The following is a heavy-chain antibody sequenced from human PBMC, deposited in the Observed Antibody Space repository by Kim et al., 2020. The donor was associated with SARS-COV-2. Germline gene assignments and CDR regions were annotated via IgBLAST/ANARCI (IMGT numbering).Heavy chain of an antibody. V-gene: IGHV4-34*01. J-gene: IGHJ4*02. CDR1: GGSFSGYY. Sequence: SETLSLTCAVYGGSFSGYYWSWIRQPPGKGLEWIGEINHSGSTNYNPSLKSRVTISVDTSKNQFSLKLSSVTAADTAVYYCARALTVTHHFDYWGQGTL. D-gene: IGHD4-17*01. CDR3: ARALTVTHHFDY. CDR2: INHSGST.